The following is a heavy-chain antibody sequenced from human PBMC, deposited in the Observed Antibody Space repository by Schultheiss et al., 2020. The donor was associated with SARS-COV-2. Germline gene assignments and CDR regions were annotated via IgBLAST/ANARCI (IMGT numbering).Heavy chain of an antibody. J-gene: IGHJ3*02. V-gene: IGHV5-51*01. CDR2: IYPGDSDT. D-gene: IGHD3-22*01. CDR3: ARVVAGSGYYPDAFDI. Sequence: GESLKISCKGSGYSFPSYWIGWVRQMPGKGLEWMGIIYPGDSDTRYSPSFQGQVTISVDKSISTAYLQWSSLKASDTAMYYCARVVAGSGYYPDAFDIWGQGTMVTVSS. CDR1: GYSFPSYW.